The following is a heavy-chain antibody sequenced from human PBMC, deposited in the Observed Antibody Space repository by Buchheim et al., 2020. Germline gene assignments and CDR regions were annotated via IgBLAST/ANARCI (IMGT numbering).Heavy chain of an antibody. CDR3: ARVWGDSSGYYSGAFWYFDL. D-gene: IGHD3-22*01. Sequence: QVQLVESGGGVVQPGRSLRLSCAASGFTFSSYAMHWVRQAPGKGLEWVAVISHDGSNKYYADSVKGRFTISRDNSKNTLYLQMNSLRAEDTAVYYCARVWGDSSGYYSGAFWYFDLWGRGTL. J-gene: IGHJ2*01. CDR2: ISHDGSNK. V-gene: IGHV3-30-3*01. CDR1: GFTFSSYA.